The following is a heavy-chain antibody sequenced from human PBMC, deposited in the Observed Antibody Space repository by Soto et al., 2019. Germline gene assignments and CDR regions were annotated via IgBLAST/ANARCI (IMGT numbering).Heavy chain of an antibody. CDR2: IYPGDSDT. J-gene: IGHJ5*02. V-gene: IGHV5-51*01. CDR3: ARQGYSSSWWRDNRKPTERENWFDT. CDR1: GYSFTSYW. D-gene: IGHD6-13*01. Sequence: GESLKISCKGSGYSFTSYWIGWVRQMPGKGLEWMGIIYPGDSDTRYSPSFQGQVTISADKSISTAYLQWSSLKASDTAMYYCARQGYSSSWWRDNRKPTERENWFDTWGQGTLVTVSS.